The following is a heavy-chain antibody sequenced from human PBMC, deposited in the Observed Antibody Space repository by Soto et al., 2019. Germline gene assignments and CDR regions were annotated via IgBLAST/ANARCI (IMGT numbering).Heavy chain of an antibody. V-gene: IGHV3-30*09. CDR2: IQPDGVTK. Sequence: QVQLVESGGSVVQPGRSLRLSCRISGFSLTVYSMNWVRQAPAKGLEWVAVIQPDGVTKNYADSVQGRFVISGDNSKNTLYLEMDSLTPEDTAVYYCARGLQGFDYWGQGTLVTVSS. CDR3: ARGLQGFDY. J-gene: IGHJ4*02. CDR1: GFSLTVYS.